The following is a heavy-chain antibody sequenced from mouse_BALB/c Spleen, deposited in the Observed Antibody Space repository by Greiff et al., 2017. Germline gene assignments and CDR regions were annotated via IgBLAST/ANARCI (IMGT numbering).Heavy chain of an antibody. V-gene: IGHV3-8*02. CDR3: ARYDYDVEAY. J-gene: IGHJ3*01. CDR1: GDSTTSGY. Sequence: EVKLVESGPSLVKPSQTLSLTCSVTGDSTTSGYWNWIRKFPGNKLEYMGYISYSGSTYYNPSLKSRISITRDTSKNQYYLQLNSVTTEDTATYYCARYDYDVEAYWGQGTLVTVSA. D-gene: IGHD2-4*01. CDR2: ISYSGST.